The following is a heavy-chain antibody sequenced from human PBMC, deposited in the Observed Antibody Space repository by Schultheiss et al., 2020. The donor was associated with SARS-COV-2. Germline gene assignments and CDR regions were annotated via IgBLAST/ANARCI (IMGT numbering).Heavy chain of an antibody. CDR1: GFTFSSYG. CDR3: AKVFYYDILTFPGIDY. D-gene: IGHD3-9*01. Sequence: GGPLRLSCAASGFTFSSYGMHWVRQAPGKGLEWVAVISYDGSNKYYADSVKGRFTISRDNSKNTLYLQMNSLRAEDTAVYYCAKVFYYDILTFPGIDYWGQGTLVTVSS. CDR2: ISYDGSNK. J-gene: IGHJ4*02. V-gene: IGHV3-30*18.